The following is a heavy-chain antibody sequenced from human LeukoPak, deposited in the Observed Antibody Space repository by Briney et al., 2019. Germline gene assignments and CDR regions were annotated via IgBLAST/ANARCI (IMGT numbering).Heavy chain of an antibody. J-gene: IGHJ4*02. CDR2: ISPTGSTT. Sequence: RXLPGXXXVWVSRISPTGSTTSYADSVKGRFTVSRDNAKNTLYLQVNNLRAEDTAVYYCARGPNSNWSGLDFWGQGTLLTVSS. V-gene: IGHV3-74*01. CDR3: ARGPNSNWSGLDF. D-gene: IGHD6-6*01.